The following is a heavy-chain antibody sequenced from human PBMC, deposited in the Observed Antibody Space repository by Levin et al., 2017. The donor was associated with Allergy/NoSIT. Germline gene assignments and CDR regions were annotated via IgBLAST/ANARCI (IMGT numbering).Heavy chain of an antibody. CDR2: ITSDGSVT. D-gene: IGHD2-2*01. V-gene: IGHV3-74*01. CDR1: GYTFSNYY. CDR3: ARGGCSSTSCLDY. Sequence: GGSLRLSCAAYGYTFSNYYLHWVRQAAGKGLVWVSRITSDGSVTNYADSVKGRFTISRDNAKNTLYLQMNSLSAEDTAVYYCARGGCSSTSCLDYWGQGTLVTVSS. J-gene: IGHJ4*02.